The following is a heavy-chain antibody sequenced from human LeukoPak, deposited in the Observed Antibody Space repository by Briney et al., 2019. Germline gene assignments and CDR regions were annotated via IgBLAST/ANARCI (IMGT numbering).Heavy chain of an antibody. CDR1: GFTFSSYE. D-gene: IGHD3-10*01. CDR3: ARDGSGSFPFYYYYYMDV. J-gene: IGHJ6*03. Sequence: GGSLRLSCAASGFTFSSYEMNWVRQAPGKGLEWVAVISYDGSNKYYADSVKGRFTISRDNSKNTLYLQMNSLRAEDTAVYYCARDGSGSFPFYYYYYMDVWGKGTTVTVSS. V-gene: IGHV3-30*04. CDR2: ISYDGSNK.